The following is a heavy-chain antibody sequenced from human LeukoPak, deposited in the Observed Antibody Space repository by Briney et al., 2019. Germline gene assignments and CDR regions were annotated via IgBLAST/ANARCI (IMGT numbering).Heavy chain of an antibody. D-gene: IGHD3-10*01. J-gene: IGHJ5*02. Sequence: SQTLSLTCTISGDSVSSNNAAWNWSRQSPSRGLEWLGRTYYRSKWYNDYAVSVKSRITINPDTSKNQFLLQLNSVTPEDTAVYYCARDGITMVRGVIPYNWFDPWGQGTLVTVSS. CDR3: ARDGITMVRGVIPYNWFDP. CDR2: TYYRSKWYN. V-gene: IGHV6-1*01. CDR1: GDSVSSNNAA.